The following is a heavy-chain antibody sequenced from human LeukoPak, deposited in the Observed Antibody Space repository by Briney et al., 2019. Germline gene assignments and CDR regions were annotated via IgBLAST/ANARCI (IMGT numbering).Heavy chain of an antibody. J-gene: IGHJ4*02. D-gene: IGHD6-6*01. CDR2: INQDGSVT. V-gene: IGHV3-7*01. CDR3: ARIGYSSSPTDY. CDR1: GFNFNNYW. Sequence: GGSLRLSCAASGFNFNNYWMTWFRQAPGKGLEWVANINQDGSVTYYADSVKGRFTVTRDNAKNSLYLQMNSLRAEDTAVYYCARIGYSSSPTDYWGPGTLVTVSS.